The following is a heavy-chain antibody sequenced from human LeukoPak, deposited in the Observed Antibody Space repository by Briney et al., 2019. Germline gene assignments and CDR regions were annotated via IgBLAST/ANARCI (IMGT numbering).Heavy chain of an antibody. CDR2: IKQDGSEK. Sequence: QTGGSLRLSCAASGFTFSSYWMSWVRQAPGKGLEWVANIKQDGSEKYYVDSVKGRFTTSRDNAKNSLYLQMNSLRAEDTAVYYCAKPPSYSSGWYEPYDYWGQGTLVTVSS. D-gene: IGHD6-19*01. CDR1: GFTFSSYW. CDR3: AKPPSYSSGWYEPYDY. J-gene: IGHJ4*02. V-gene: IGHV3-7*03.